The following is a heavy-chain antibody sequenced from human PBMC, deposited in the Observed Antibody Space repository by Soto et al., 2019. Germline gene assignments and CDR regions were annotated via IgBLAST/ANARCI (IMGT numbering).Heavy chain of an antibody. CDR2: IYPGDSDT. J-gene: IGHJ1*01. CDR1: GYSFNYYW. V-gene: IGHV5-51*01. CDR3: AKQGRFCSGDTSKAQQYLEL. Sequence: GESLKISCKGSGYSFNYYWIGWVRQMPGRGLEWMGVIYPGDSDTTYSPSFQGQVPLSVDKSINTAYLQWGSLKASDTAMYYWAKQGRFCSGDTSKAQQYLELWGQGTLVTVSS. D-gene: IGHD2-15*01.